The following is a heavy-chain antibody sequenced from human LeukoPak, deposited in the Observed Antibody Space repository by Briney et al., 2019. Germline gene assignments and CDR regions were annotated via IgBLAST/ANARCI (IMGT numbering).Heavy chain of an antibody. D-gene: IGHD3-16*01. CDR3: AKAPRFGDHAAEYFYYYMDV. J-gene: IGHJ6*03. V-gene: IGHV3-23*01. CDR2: IPRNGGST. Sequence: GGSLRLSCAASGFTFSSYSMNWVRQAPGKGLEWVSSIPRNGGSTYYADSVKGRFTISRDNSKNTLYVQMNSLRVDDTAVYYCAKAPRFGDHAAEYFYYYMDVWGKGTTVTVSS. CDR1: GFTFSSYS.